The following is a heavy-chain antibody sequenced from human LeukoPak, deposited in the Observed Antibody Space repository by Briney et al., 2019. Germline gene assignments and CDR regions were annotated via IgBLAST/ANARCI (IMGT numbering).Heavy chain of an antibody. J-gene: IGHJ4*02. CDR3: ARSIAVAGEFDY. D-gene: IGHD6-19*01. V-gene: IGHV4-38-2*02. CDR2: IYHSGST. Sequence: PSETLSLTCTVSGYSISSGYYWGWIRQPPGKGLEWIGSIYHSGSTYYNPSLKSRVTISVDTSKNQFSLKLSYVTAADTAVYYCARSIAVAGEFDYWGQGTLVTVSS. CDR1: GYSISSGYY.